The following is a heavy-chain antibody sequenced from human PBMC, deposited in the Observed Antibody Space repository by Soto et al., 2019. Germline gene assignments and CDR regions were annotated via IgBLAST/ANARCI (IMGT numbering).Heavy chain of an antibody. CDR2: INPNSGGT. D-gene: IGHD1-26*01. CDR3: AITEVVGAAEFDY. Sequence: ASVKVSCKASGYTFTGYYMHWVRQAPGQGLEWMGWINPNSGGTNYAQKFQGRVTMTRDTSISTAYMELSRLRSDDTAVYYCAITEVVGAAEFDYWGQGTLVTVSS. J-gene: IGHJ4*02. CDR1: GYTFTGYY. V-gene: IGHV1-2*02.